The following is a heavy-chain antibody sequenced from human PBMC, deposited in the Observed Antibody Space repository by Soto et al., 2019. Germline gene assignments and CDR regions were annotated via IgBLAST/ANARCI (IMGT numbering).Heavy chain of an antibody. CDR1: GFTFSSYA. D-gene: IGHD5-12*01. V-gene: IGHV3-23*01. CDR3: AKSPKMATISSDAFDI. CDR2: ISGSGGST. Sequence: LRLACAASGFTFSSYAMSWVRQAPGKGLEWVSAISGSGGSTYYADSVKGRFTISRDNSKNTLYLQMNSLRAEDTAVYYCAKSPKMATISSDAFDIWGQGTMVTVSS. J-gene: IGHJ3*02.